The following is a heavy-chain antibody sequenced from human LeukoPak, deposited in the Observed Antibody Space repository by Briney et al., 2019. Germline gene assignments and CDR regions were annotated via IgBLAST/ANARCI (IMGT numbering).Heavy chain of an antibody. CDR3: AVPPLSGTGSSRPLAGVDV. CDR2: IKQDGSEK. D-gene: IGHD3-10*01. V-gene: IGHV3-7*01. CDR1: GFTFSSYW. Sequence: PRGSLRLSCAASGFTFSSYWMSWVRQAPGKGLEWVANIKQDGSEKYYVDSVKGRFTISRDNAKNSLYLQMNSLRAEDTAVYYCAVPPLSGTGSSRPLAGVDVWGQGTTVTVSS. J-gene: IGHJ6*02.